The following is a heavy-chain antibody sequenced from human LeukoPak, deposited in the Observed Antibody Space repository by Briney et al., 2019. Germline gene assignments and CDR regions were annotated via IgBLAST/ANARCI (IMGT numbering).Heavy chain of an antibody. CDR3: ARQTGSGLFILP. Sequence: PSETLSLTCTVSGYSISSGYFWGWMRQPPGQGLEWIGSIYQSETAHYNPSLKSRVTISVDTSKNQFSLRLTSVTAADTAVYYCARQTGSGLFILPGGQGTLVTVSS. CDR2: IYQSETA. D-gene: IGHD3/OR15-3a*01. J-gene: IGHJ4*02. CDR1: GYSISSGYF. V-gene: IGHV4-38-2*02.